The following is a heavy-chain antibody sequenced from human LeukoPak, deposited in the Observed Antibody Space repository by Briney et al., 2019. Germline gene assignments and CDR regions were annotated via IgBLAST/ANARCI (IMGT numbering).Heavy chain of an antibody. Sequence: SETLSLTCTVSGVSISSYYWSWIRQPPGKGLEWIGYIYYSGSTNYNPSLKSRVTISLDTSKNQFSLKLSSVTAADTAVYYCARQYYIWGTPPGYFDYWGRGTLVTVSS. V-gene: IGHV4-59*08. CDR2: IYYSGST. CDR3: ARQYYIWGTPPGYFDY. CDR1: GVSISSYY. D-gene: IGHD3-16*01. J-gene: IGHJ4*02.